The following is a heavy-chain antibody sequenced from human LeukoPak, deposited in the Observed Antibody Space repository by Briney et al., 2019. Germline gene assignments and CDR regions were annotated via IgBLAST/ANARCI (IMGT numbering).Heavy chain of an antibody. CDR1: GFTFDYSA. CDR2: IGFSTGNV. J-gene: IGHJ4*02. Sequence: PGGSLRLSCVASGFTFDYSAFHWVRHAPGKGLEWVSGIGFSTGNVDYADSVKGRFTISRDNAKNSLYLQMSSLRVEDTAVYYCARGPPYGARSDFFDYWGEGTLGTVSA. CDR3: ARGPPYGARSDFFDY. D-gene: IGHD3-10*01. V-gene: IGHV3-9*01.